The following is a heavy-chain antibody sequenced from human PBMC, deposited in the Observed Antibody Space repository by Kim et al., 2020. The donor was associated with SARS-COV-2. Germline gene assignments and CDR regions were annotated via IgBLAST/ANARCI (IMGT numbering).Heavy chain of an antibody. CDR2: ISTSTTNK. V-gene: IGHV1-18*01. CDR1: GYRFSTFG. D-gene: IGHD6-19*01. Sequence: ASVKVSCKASGYRFSTFGITWVRQAPGQGLEWMGWISTSTTNKKYAQRFQDRVAMTRDTYTSTAYLVLGSLTSADTAFYFCARGTIGALAGTGLDSWGHG. J-gene: IGHJ5*01. CDR3: ARGTIGALAGTGLDS.